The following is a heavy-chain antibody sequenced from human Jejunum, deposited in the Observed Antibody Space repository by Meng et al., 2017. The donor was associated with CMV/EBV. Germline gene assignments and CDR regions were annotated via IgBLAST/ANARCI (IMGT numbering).Heavy chain of an antibody. CDR3: ARVTHSGSPSQSSY. V-gene: IGHV1-18*01. CDR2: ISAYNGNT. J-gene: IGHJ4*02. CDR1: GYIVMSYG. Sequence: QVQVLQSGLAAKHPVASVTVSCKAFGYIVMSYGISWVRQAPGQGLEWVGWISAYNGNTNYVEKLQGRVTMTTDTSTSTAYMELTSLKSDDTAVYYCARVTHSGSPSQSSYWGQGTLVTVSS. D-gene: IGHD3-10*01.